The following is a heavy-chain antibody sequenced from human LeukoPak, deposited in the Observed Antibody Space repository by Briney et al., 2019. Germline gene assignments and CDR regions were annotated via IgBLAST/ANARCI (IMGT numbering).Heavy chain of an antibody. CDR2: IYYSGST. CDR1: GGSISSYY. J-gene: IGHJ5*02. CDR3: ARLEITFGGVIAS. D-gene: IGHD3-16*02. Sequence: SETLSLTCTVSGGSISSYYWSWIRQPPGKGLEWIGSIYYSGSTYYNPSLKSRVTISVDTSKNQFSLKLSSVTAADTAVYYCARLEITFGGVIASWGQGTLVTVSS. V-gene: IGHV4-59*08.